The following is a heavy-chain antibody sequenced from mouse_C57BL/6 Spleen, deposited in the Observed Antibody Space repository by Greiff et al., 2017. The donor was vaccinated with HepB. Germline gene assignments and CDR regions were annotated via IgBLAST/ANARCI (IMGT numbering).Heavy chain of an antibody. CDR1: GYTFTDYY. CDR3: ARGKSNSAFDY. D-gene: IGHD2-5*01. CDR2: IYPGSGNT. V-gene: IGHV1-76*01. Sequence: VQLQQSGAELVRPGASVKLSCKASGYTFTDYYINWVKQRPGQGLEWIARIYPGSGNTYYNEKFKGKATLTAEKSSSTAYMQLSSLTSEDSAVYFCARGKSNSAFDYWGQGTTLTVSS. J-gene: IGHJ2*01.